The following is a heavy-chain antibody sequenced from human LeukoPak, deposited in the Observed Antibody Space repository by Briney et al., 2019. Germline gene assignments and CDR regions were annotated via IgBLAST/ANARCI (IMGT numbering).Heavy chain of an antibody. V-gene: IGHV3-15*01. J-gene: IGHJ4*02. CDR3: TATMVRGVNSFYYFDY. CDR1: GFTFSSYA. D-gene: IGHD3-10*01. CDR2: IKSKTDGGTT. Sequence: GGSLRLSCAASGFTFSSYAVSWVRQAPGKGLEWVGRIKSKTDGGTTDYAAPVKGRFTISRDDSKNTLYLQMNSLKTEDTAVYYCTATMVRGVNSFYYFDYWGQGTLVTVSS.